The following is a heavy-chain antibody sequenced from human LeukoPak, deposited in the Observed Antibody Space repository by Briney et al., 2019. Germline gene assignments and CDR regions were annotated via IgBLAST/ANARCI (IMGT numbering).Heavy chain of an antibody. J-gene: IGHJ6*03. CDR1: GYTFTSHY. CDR2: INPSGGST. CDR3: ARLYSSSSGLRYYYYMDV. V-gene: IGHV1-46*01. D-gene: IGHD6-6*01. Sequence: ASVKVSCKASGYTFTSHYMHWVRQAPGQGLEWMGIINPSGGSTSYAQKFQGRVTMTRDMSTSTVYMELSSLRSEDTAVYYCARLYSSSSGLRYYYYMDVWGKGTTVTVSS.